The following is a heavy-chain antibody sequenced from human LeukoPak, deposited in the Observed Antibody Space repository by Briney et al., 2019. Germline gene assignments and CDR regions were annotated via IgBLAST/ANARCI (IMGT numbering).Heavy chain of an antibody. CDR3: ARDVMTSSGAFDI. V-gene: IGHV3-74*01. J-gene: IGHJ3*02. CDR2: INSDGSST. D-gene: IGHD3-10*01. Sequence: GGFLRLSCAASGLTFSNYWMHWVRQAPGKGLVWVSRINSDGSSTTYADSVKGRFTISRDNAKNMLYLQMNSLRAEDTAVYYCARDVMTSSGAFDIWGQGTMVTVSS. CDR1: GLTFSNYW.